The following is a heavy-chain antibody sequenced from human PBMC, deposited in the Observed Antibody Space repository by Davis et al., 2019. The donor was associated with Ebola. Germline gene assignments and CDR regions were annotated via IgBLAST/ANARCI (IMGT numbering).Heavy chain of an antibody. Sequence: GESLKISCAASGFTVSSNYMSWVRQAPGKGLEWVSTISGSGGSTFYADSVKGRFTISRDNSKNTLYLQMNSLRAEDTAVYYCAKDRAYGGPTGDYWGQGTLVTVSS. CDR1: GFTVSSNY. CDR3: AKDRAYGGPTGDY. V-gene: IGHV3-23*01. D-gene: IGHD4-17*01. J-gene: IGHJ4*02. CDR2: ISGSGGST.